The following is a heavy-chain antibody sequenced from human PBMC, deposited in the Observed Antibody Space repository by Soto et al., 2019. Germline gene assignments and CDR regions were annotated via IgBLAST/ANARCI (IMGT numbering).Heavy chain of an antibody. V-gene: IGHV4-30-4*01. CDR1: GGSISSGDYY. D-gene: IGHD3-22*01. CDR2: IYYSGST. Sequence: QVQLQESGPGPVKPSQTLSLTCTVSGGSISSGDYYWNWIRQPPGKGLEWIGYIYYSGSTYYNPSLKSRVTISVDTSKNQFSLKLSSVTAADTAVYYCARDSYDSSGSSGYSFDYWGQGTLVTVSS. CDR3: ARDSYDSSGSSGYSFDY. J-gene: IGHJ4*02.